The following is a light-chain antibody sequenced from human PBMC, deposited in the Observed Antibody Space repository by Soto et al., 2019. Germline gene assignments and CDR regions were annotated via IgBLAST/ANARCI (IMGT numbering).Light chain of an antibody. CDR1: QSVSTN. CDR3: QQYNDWPLAIT. Sequence: EIQLTQSPVTLSVSPGERVTLSCRASQSVSTNLAWFQQKPGQAPTLLINGASTRAAGIPARFSGSGSGTEFTLTIDSLQSEDFALYYCQQYNDWPLAITFGQGTRLEIK. J-gene: IGKJ5*01. V-gene: IGKV3-15*01. CDR2: GAS.